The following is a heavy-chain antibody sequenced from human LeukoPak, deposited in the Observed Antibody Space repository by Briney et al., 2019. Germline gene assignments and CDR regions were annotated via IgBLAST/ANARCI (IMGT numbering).Heavy chain of an antibody. V-gene: IGHV1-2*02. CDR2: INPNSGGT. CDR3: ARILTGDDQLDY. CDR1: GYSFTGYY. D-gene: IGHD7-27*01. Sequence: AASVKVPCKASGYSFTGYYMHWVRQAPGRGLEWMGWINPNSGGTNYAQKFQGRVTMTRDTSISTAYMELSRLRSDDTAVYYCARILTGDDQLDYWGQGTLVTVSS. J-gene: IGHJ4*02.